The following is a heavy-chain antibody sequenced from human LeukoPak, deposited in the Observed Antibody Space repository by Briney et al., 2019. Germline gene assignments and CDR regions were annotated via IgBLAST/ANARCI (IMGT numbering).Heavy chain of an antibody. CDR2: IYYSGST. V-gene: IGHV4-39*01. Sequence: PSETLSLTCTVSGGSISSNSYYWGWIRQPPGKGLEWIGSIYYSGSTYYNPSLKSRVTISVDTSKNQFSLKLSSVTAADTAVYYCAVLHLYKFHWFDPWGQGTLVTVSS. CDR3: AVLHLYKFHWFDP. CDR1: GGSISSNSYY. D-gene: IGHD5-24*01. J-gene: IGHJ5*02.